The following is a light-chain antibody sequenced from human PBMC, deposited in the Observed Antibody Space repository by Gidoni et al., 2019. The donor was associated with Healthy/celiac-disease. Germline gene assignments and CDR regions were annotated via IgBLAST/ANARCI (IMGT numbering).Light chain of an antibody. CDR3: MQALQTTWT. CDR1: QSLLHSNVYNY. V-gene: IGKV2-28*01. CDR2: LGS. J-gene: IGKJ1*01. Sequence: DIVMTQSPLSLPVTPGEPASISCRSSQSLLHSNVYNYLDWYLQKPGQSPQLLIYLGSNRASGVPDRFSGSGSGTDFTLKISRVEAEDVGVYYCMQALQTTWTFXQXTKVXIK.